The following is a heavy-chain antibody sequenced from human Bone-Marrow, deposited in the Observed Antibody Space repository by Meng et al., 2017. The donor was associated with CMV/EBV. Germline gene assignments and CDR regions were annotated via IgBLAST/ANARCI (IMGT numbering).Heavy chain of an antibody. CDR2: ISWNSGSI. Sequence: SLETSCAASGFTFDDFAMHCDPPDPGKGLEWVSGISWNSGSIGYADSVKGRFTISRDNAKNSLYLQMNSLRAEDTALYYCAKDRGYCSRTSCYTHAPRRREHYYFYGMDVWGQGTTVTVSS. D-gene: IGHD2-2*02. J-gene: IGHJ6*02. CDR1: GFTFDDFA. CDR3: AKDRGYCSRTSCYTHAPRRREHYYFYGMDV. V-gene: IGHV3-9*01.